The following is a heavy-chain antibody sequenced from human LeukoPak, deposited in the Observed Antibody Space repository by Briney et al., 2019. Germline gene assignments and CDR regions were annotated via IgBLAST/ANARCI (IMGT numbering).Heavy chain of an antibody. J-gene: IGHJ4*02. V-gene: IGHV4-4*02. CDR3: AREGGPYRPLDY. CDR2: FLLSGRT. Sequence: PSGTLSLTCGVSGGSISTTNWWTWVRQPPGEGLNWIGEFLLSGRTHYNPSLESRVTMSVDMSENHISLRLTSVTAADTAVYYCAREGGPYRPLDYSGQGTLVTVSS. CDR1: GGSISTTNW.